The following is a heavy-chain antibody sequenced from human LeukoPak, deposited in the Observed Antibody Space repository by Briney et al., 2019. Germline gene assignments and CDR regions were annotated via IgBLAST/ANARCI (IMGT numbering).Heavy chain of an antibody. J-gene: IGHJ6*03. CDR2: INHSGST. CDR3: ARGLRYYYDSGGYYSTYYYYYYMDV. CDR1: GGSFSGYF. D-gene: IGHD3-22*01. Sequence: SETLSLTCAVYGGSFSGYFWNWIRQPPGKGLEWVGEINHSGSTNYNPSLKSRVTISVDTSKNQFSLNLTSVTAADTAVYYCARGLRYYYDSGGYYSTYYYYYYMDVWDKGATVTVSS. V-gene: IGHV4-34*01.